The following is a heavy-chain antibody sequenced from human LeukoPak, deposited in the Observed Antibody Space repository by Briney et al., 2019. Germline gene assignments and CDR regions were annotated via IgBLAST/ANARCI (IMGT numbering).Heavy chain of an antibody. D-gene: IGHD6-19*01. J-gene: IGHJ4*02. V-gene: IGHV3-33*01. CDR2: ISYEGSTE. Sequence: GGSLRLSCAASGFTFNSHAMHWVRQAPGKGLEWVAFISYEGSTEYYAESVKGRFTVSRDNSKNTLYLQVNSLRAEDTAVYYCARAEVAGHRPFDYWGQGTLVTVSS. CDR3: ARAEVAGHRPFDY. CDR1: GFTFNSHA.